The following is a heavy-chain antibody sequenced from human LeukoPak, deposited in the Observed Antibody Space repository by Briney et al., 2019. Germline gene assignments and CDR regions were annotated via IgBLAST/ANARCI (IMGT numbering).Heavy chain of an antibody. CDR1: GGSISSDDYY. CDR2: IYHSGST. V-gene: IGHV4-30-4*01. Sequence: SQTLSLTCTVSGGSISSDDYYWSWIRQHPGKGLGWIGYIYHSGSTSYNPSLRSRVIISVDTSNNLFSLKLTSVTAADTAVYYCARDSDYYSSGSSGYFDNWGLGTLVTVSS. CDR3: ARDSDYYSSGSSGYFDN. J-gene: IGHJ4*02. D-gene: IGHD3-10*01.